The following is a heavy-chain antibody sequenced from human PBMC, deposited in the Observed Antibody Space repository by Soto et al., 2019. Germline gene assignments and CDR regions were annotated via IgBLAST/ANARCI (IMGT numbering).Heavy chain of an antibody. CDR1: EFTFSNYA. J-gene: IGHJ4*02. CDR2: ISYGGGTT. D-gene: IGHD3-22*01. Sequence: GGSLRLSCAASEFTFSNYAMSWVRQAPGKGLEWVSAISYGGGTTYCADSVKGRFTISRDSSKNTLYLQMNSLRAEDTAVYYCAKNPGYYYDSTGYHFDYWGQGTLVTVSS. CDR3: AKNPGYYYDSTGYHFDY. V-gene: IGHV3-23*01.